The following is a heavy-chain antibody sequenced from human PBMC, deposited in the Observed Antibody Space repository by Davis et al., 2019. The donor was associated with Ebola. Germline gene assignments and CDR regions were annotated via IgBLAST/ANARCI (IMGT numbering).Heavy chain of an antibody. J-gene: IGHJ4*02. CDR1: GGSHRGHY. CDR3: ARGPRGYGPSTYYFDY. D-gene: IGHD1-1*01. Sequence: MPSETLSLTCAVYGGSHRGHYWSWFRQPPGKGLEWIGEINHSGSTNYNPSLKSRVTISVDTSKNQFSLKLSSVTAADTAVYYCARGPRGYGPSTYYFDYWGQGTLVTVSS. CDR2: INHSGST. V-gene: IGHV4-34*01.